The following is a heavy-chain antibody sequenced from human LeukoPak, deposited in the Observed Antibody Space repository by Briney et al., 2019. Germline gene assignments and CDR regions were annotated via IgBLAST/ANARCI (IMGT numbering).Heavy chain of an antibody. CDR2: IHPNSGDT. CDR3: AKAPPGYSAYALPAN. J-gene: IGHJ4*02. CDR1: GYFLTDYF. D-gene: IGHD5-12*01. V-gene: IGHV1-2*06. Sequence: ASVKVSCKASGYFLTDYFMHWVRQAPGQGLEWMGRIHPNSGDTNYAQKFQGRVTMTRDTSINTAYMELSSLRSDDTAVYYCAKAPPGYSAYALPANWGQGTLVTVSS.